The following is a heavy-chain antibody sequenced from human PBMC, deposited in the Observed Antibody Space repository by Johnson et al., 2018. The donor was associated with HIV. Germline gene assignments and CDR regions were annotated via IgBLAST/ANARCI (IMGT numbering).Heavy chain of an antibody. V-gene: IGHV3-43D*03. Sequence: VQLVESGGGLVKPGGSLRLSCAASGFRFDDYAMHWVRQTPGEGLEWVSLISWDGGNTYYGDSVRGRFSISRDNSKKSLYLQMNSLRAEHTAFYYCAKDSDTYYFGSDDGFDIWGQGTMVTVSS. J-gene: IGHJ3*02. CDR3: AKDSDTYYFGSDDGFDI. CDR2: ISWDGGNT. D-gene: IGHD3-10*01. CDR1: GFRFDDYA.